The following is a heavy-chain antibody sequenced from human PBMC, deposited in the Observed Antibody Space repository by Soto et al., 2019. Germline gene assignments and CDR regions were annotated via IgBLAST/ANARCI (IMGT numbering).Heavy chain of an antibody. D-gene: IGHD3-16*01. J-gene: IGHJ5*02. CDR2: MKQDGSEK. Sequence: EVQLVESGGGLVQPGGSLRLSCVASGFTFSNYWMGWVRQAPGKGLEWVANMKQDGSEKYYLDSVKGRFTISRDNAKNSLSLQMNSLRAEDTAVYYCAGGVYELDPWGQGTLVTVSS. V-gene: IGHV3-7*04. CDR1: GFTFSNYW. CDR3: AGGVYELDP.